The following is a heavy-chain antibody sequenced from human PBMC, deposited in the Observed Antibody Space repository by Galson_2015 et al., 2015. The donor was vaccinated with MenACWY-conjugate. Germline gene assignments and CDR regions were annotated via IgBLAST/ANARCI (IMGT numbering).Heavy chain of an antibody. CDR3: ARDGYCGGDCFSTDRAYYYYMDV. CDR1: GASLSSGGYY. Sequence: TLSLTCSVSGASLSSGGYYWSWIRQHPGKGLEWIGHIHYSGRNYCNPSLQSRISMLVDTSKNQFSLTLTSVTAADTAVYYCARDGYCGGDCFSTDRAYYYYMDVWGRGTTVTVYS. J-gene: IGHJ6*03. D-gene: IGHD2-21*01. CDR2: IHYSGRN. V-gene: IGHV4-31*03.